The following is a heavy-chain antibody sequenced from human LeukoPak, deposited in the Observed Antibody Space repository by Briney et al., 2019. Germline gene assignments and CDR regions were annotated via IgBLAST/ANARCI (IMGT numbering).Heavy chain of an antibody. CDR3: ARGGRTPFDS. V-gene: IGHV3-30*02. Sequence: GGSLRLSCAASGFTFSSYGMHWVRQAPGKGLEWVAFIRYDGSNKYYADSVKGRFTISRDNSKNTLYLQMNSLRVEDTAIYSCARGGRTPFDSWGQGTLVTVSS. CDR2: IRYDGSNK. D-gene: IGHD3-16*01. J-gene: IGHJ4*02. CDR1: GFTFSSYG.